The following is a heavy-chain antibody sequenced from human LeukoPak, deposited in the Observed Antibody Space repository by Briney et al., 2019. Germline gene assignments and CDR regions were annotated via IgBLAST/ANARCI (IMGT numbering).Heavy chain of an antibody. J-gene: IGHJ4*02. Sequence: GGSLRLSCAASGFTFSSYSMNWVRQAPGKGLEWVSPISSSSSYIYYADSVKGRFTISRDNDKHSLYLQMNSVRAKDTAVYYCARGGGAGIVGATRYWGQGTLVTVSS. D-gene: IGHD1-26*01. CDR1: GFTFSSYS. CDR3: ARGGGAGIVGATRY. CDR2: ISSSSSYI. V-gene: IGHV3-21*01.